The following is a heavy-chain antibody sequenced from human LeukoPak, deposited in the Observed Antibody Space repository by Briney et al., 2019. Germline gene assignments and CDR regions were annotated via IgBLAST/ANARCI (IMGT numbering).Heavy chain of an antibody. CDR3: ARDLLAAAANWFDP. CDR2: ISYDGSNK. V-gene: IGHV3-30-3*01. D-gene: IGHD6-13*01. J-gene: IGHJ5*02. Sequence: SGRSLRLSWAASGXTFSSYAMHWVRQAPGKGLEWVAVISYDGSNKYYADSVKGRFTISRDNSKNTLYLQMNSLRAEDTAVYYCARDLLAAAANWFDPWGQGTLVTVSS. CDR1: GXTFSSYA.